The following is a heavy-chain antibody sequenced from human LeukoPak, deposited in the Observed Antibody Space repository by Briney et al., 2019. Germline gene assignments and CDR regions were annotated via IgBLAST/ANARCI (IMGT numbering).Heavy chain of an antibody. J-gene: IGHJ5*02. V-gene: IGHV1-18*04. CDR1: GYIFTDYY. Sequence: ASVKVSCKASGYIFTDYYMHWVRQAPGQGLEWMGWISVYNGNTNYAQKLQGRVTMTTDTSTSTAYMELRSLRSDDTAVYYCARDIKRSRARWENLGFDPWGQGTLVTVSS. D-gene: IGHD1-14*01. CDR3: ARDIKRSRARWENLGFDP. CDR2: ISVYNGNT.